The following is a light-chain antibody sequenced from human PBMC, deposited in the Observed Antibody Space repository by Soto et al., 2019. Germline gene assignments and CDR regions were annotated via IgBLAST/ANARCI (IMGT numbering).Light chain of an antibody. V-gene: IGKV3-20*01. CDR2: AES. J-gene: IGKJ1*01. CDR1: QRVRSNS. Sequence: EVVLTQSPGTLSLSPGERATLSCRTSQRVRSNSLAWYQQKPGQAPRLLIYAESSRATGIPDRFSGSGSGTDSSVLMSRLVPGDFAEYYCQQYGRSPLTFGQRTQAEIK. CDR3: QQYGRSPLT.